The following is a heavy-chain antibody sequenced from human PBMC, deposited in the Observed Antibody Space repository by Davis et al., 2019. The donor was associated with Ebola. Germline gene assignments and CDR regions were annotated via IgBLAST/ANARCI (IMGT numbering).Heavy chain of an antibody. D-gene: IGHD3-22*01. J-gene: IGHJ4*02. CDR3: ARGEVVVITTLVDY. CDR1: GVTFSSYE. Sequence: PGGSLRLSCAASGVTFSSYEMNWVRQAPGKGLEWVSYISSSGSTIYYADSVKGRFTISRDNAKNSLYLQMNSLRAEDTAVYYCARGEVVVITTLVDYWGQGTLVTVSS. CDR2: ISSSGSTI. V-gene: IGHV3-48*03.